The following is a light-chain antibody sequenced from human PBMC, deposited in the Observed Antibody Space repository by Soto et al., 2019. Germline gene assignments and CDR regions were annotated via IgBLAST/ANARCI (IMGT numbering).Light chain of an antibody. J-gene: IGKJ1*01. CDR2: GES. CDR1: QSVSSTY. V-gene: IGKV3-20*01. CDR3: RKFGSSPRT. Sequence: EVVLTQSPGTLSLSPGESATLSCRDSQSVSSTYLAWYQQKPGQAPRILIYGESSRATGIPARFSGSGSGTDFTLTISSLEPEDFAVYYCRKFGSSPRTCGQGTKVDIK.